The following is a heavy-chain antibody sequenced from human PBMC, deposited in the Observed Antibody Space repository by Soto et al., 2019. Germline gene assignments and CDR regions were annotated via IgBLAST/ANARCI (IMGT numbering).Heavy chain of an antibody. V-gene: IGHV3-30-3*01. J-gene: IGHJ4*02. CDR2: ISYDGSNK. CDR3: ARDKRDLRFLEWSYYFDY. Sequence: GGSLRLSCAPSGFTFINYAMHWVRQAPGKGLEWVAVISYDGSNKYYADSVKGRFTISRDNPKNTLYLQMNSLRAEDTAVYYYARDKRDLRFLEWSYYFDYWGQGTLVTVSS. D-gene: IGHD3-3*01. CDR1: GFTFINYA.